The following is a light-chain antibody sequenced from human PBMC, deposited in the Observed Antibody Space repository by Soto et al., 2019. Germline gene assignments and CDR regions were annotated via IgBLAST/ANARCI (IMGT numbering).Light chain of an antibody. CDR1: QNINNY. J-gene: IGKJ1*01. CDR3: QHYDSYSGT. Sequence: DIQMTQSPSSLSASVGDRVTITCQARQNINNYLNWYQQKPGKAPKLLIYAASSLQSGVPSRFSGGGSGTEFTLTISSLQPDDFATYYCQHYDSYSGTFGQGTKVDIK. V-gene: IGKV1-39*01. CDR2: AAS.